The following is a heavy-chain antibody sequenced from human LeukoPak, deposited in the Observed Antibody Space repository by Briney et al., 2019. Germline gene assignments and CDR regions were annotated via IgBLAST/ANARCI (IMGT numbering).Heavy chain of an antibody. D-gene: IGHD2-15*01. J-gene: IGHJ3*02. CDR1: GYTFTSYD. V-gene: IGHV1-8*03. CDR3: ARGRNVVVVAASNDYAAFDI. Sequence: ASVKVSCKASGYTFTSYDINWVRQATGQGLEWMGWMNPNSGNTGYAQKFQGRVTITRNTSISTAYMELSSLRSEDTAVYYCARGRNVVVVAASNDYAAFDIWGQGTMVTVSS. CDR2: MNPNSGNT.